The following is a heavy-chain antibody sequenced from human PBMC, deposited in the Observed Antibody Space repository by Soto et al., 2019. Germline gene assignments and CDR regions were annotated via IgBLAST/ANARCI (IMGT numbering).Heavy chain of an antibody. CDR3: AREYGDYGVIDY. Sequence: QVQLQQWGAGLLKPSETLSLTCAVYGGSFSGYYWSWIRQPPGKGLEWIGEINHSGSTNYNPSLNSRVTISVHTSKNQFSLKLSSVTAADTAVYYCAREYGDYGVIDYWGQGTLVTVSS. CDR2: INHSGST. CDR1: GGSFSGYY. J-gene: IGHJ4*02. D-gene: IGHD4-17*01. V-gene: IGHV4-34*01.